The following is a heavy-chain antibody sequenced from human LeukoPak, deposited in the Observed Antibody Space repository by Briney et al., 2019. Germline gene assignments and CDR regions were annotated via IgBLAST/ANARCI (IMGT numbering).Heavy chain of an antibody. J-gene: IGHJ4*02. V-gene: IGHV3-30*18. D-gene: IGHD3-10*01. CDR1: GFTFSSYG. Sequence: PGGSLRLSCAASGFTFSSYGMHWVRQAPGKGLEWVAVISYDGSNKYYADSVKGRFTISRDNSKNTLYLQMNSLRAEDTAVYYCAKDQGGSGSAGDYWGQGTLVTVSS. CDR3: AKDQGGSGSAGDY. CDR2: ISYDGSNK.